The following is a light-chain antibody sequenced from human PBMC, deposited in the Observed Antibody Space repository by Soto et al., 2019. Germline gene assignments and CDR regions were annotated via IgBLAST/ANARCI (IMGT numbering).Light chain of an antibody. V-gene: IGKV3-15*01. CDR2: GAS. J-gene: IGKJ4*01. Sequence: EIVMTQSPATLSVSPGERATLSCRASQSVSSNLAWYQQTPGQPPRLLIYGASTRASGIPARFSGSGSGTEFNLHLSSLQSEDLAVYYCQQYDGWPLTFGGGTKMEIK. CDR3: QQYDGWPLT. CDR1: QSVSSN.